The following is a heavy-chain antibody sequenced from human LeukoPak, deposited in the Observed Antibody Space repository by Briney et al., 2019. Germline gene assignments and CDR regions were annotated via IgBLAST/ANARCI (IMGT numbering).Heavy chain of an antibody. D-gene: IGHD3-22*01. CDR2: IYYSGST. V-gene: IGHV4-59*01. J-gene: IGHJ3*02. CDR1: GGSISSYY. Sequence: SSKTLSLTCTVSGGSISSYYWSWIRQPPGKGLEWIGYIYYSGSTNYNPSLKSRVTISVDTSKNQFSLKLSSVTAADTAVYYCARDSSGYYEGNAFDIWGQGTMVTVSS. CDR3: ARDSSGYYEGNAFDI.